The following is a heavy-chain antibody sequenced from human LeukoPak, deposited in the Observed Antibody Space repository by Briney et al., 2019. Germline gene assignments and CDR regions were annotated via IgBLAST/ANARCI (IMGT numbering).Heavy chain of an antibody. Sequence: PGGSLRLSCAASGFTFSSYAMSWVRQAPGKGLEWVSAISGSAGSTYYADSVKGRFTISRDNSKNTLYLQMNSLRAEDTAVYYCAKDPYTMVRGVIPTGYDYWGQGTLVTVSS. J-gene: IGHJ4*02. CDR3: AKDPYTMVRGVIPTGYDY. D-gene: IGHD3-10*01. CDR1: GFTFSSYA. V-gene: IGHV3-23*01. CDR2: ISGSAGST.